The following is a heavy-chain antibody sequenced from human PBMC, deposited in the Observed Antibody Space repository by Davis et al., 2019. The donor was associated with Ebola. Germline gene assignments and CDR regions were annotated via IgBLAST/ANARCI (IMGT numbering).Heavy chain of an antibody. CDR3: VRDLGFYRLDS. V-gene: IGHV3-7*01. J-gene: IGHJ5*01. CDR2: IKQDGSET. CDR1: GLNLRTHW. Sequence: PGGSLRLSCAASGLNLRTHWMSWVRQAPGKGLEWVANIKQDGSETYHVDSVRGRFTISRDNAKNSLSLQMNSLRAEDTAVYYCVRDLGFYRLDSWGQGTLVTVSS. D-gene: IGHD3-10*01.